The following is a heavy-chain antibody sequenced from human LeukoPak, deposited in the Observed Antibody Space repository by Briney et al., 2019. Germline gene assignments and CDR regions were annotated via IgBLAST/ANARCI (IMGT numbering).Heavy chain of an antibody. CDR3: ARRAGDYSHPYDY. CDR2: IYSGGNT. Sequence: GGSLRLSCKASGFSFGDYAMNWVRQAPGKGLEWVSFIYSGGNTHNSDSVKGRFTISRDNSKNTLYLQMNSLRAEDTAVYYCARRAGDYSHPYDYWGQGTLVTVSS. D-gene: IGHD3-22*01. J-gene: IGHJ4*02. V-gene: IGHV3-53*01. CDR1: GFSFGDYA.